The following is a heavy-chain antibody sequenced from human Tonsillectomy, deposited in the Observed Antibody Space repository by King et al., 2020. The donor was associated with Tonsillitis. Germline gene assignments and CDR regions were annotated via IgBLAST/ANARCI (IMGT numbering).Heavy chain of an antibody. CDR3: ARGPYLAAWFDP. J-gene: IGHJ5*02. D-gene: IGHD3-3*02. Sequence: VQLQQSGAEVKKPGSSVKVSCKASGGTFSNYAISWVRQAPGQGLEWMGGIIPIFGTANNAPKFQGRVTITADESTSTAYMELSSLRSEDTAVYYCARGPYLAAWFDPWGQGTLVTVSS. CDR1: GGTFSNYA. CDR2: IIPIFGTA. V-gene: IGHV1-69*01.